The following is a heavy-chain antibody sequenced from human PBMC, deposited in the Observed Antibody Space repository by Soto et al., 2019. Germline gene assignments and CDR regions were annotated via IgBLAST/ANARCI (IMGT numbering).Heavy chain of an antibody. V-gene: IGHV3-74*01. J-gene: IGHJ4*02. Sequence: EVQLVESGGGLVQPGGSLRVSCAASGFSISSYWMNWVRQAPGKGLVWVSRINNDGSDTNYADSVRGRFTISRDNAMNALYLQLDSLRAEDTAVYYCVRGPVDIAVVPGAMLYWGQGTLVAV. CDR3: VRGPVDIAVVPGAMLY. CDR1: GFSISSYW. CDR2: INNDGSDT. D-gene: IGHD2-2*03.